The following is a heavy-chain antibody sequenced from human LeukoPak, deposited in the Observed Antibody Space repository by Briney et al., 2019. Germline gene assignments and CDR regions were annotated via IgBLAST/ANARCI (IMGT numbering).Heavy chain of an antibody. Sequence: TGGSLRLSCAAPGFTFSSYAMSWVRQAPGKGLEWVSAISGSGGSTYYADSVKGRFTISRDNSKNTLYLQMNSLRAEDTAVYYCAKDAEQWLVRSFDYWGQGILVTVSS. CDR2: ISGSGGST. CDR1: GFTFSSYA. D-gene: IGHD6-19*01. CDR3: AKDAEQWLVRSFDY. V-gene: IGHV3-23*01. J-gene: IGHJ4*02.